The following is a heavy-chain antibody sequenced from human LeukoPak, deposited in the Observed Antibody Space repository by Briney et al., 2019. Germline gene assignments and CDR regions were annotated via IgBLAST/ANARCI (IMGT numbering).Heavy chain of an antibody. D-gene: IGHD1-26*01. J-gene: IGHJ4*02. CDR1: GFTFADYA. Sequence: GRSLRLSCAASGFTFADYAMHWVRHAPGKGLEWVSGISWNSGSIVYADSVKGRFTISRDNAKNSLYLQMNSLRAEDTALYYCAKDRGSGSYSHYYFDYWGQGALVTVSS. CDR3: AKDRGSGSYSHYYFDY. V-gene: IGHV3-9*01. CDR2: ISWNSGSI.